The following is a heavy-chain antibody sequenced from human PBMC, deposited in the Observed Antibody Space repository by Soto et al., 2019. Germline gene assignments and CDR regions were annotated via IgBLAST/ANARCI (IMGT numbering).Heavy chain of an antibody. Sequence: TLSLTCAVSGGSIRSNNWWSWVRQPPGKGLEWIGEIFHSGSTHYNPSLKTRVTISVDKSKNQFSLKLISVTAADTAVYYCARVYSGSYSDYWGQGTLVTVSS. J-gene: IGHJ4*02. CDR2: IFHSGST. D-gene: IGHD1-26*01. CDR1: GGSIRSNNW. V-gene: IGHV4-4*02. CDR3: ARVYSGSYSDY.